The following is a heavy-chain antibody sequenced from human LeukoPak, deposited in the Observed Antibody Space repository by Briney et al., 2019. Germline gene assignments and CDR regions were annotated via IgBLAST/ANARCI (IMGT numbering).Heavy chain of an antibody. CDR1: GFTFSDYN. CDR2: ISSSSNYI. V-gene: IGHV3-21*01. CDR3: ASGYSYSSPFDY. D-gene: IGHD5-18*01. Sequence: GRSLRLSCAASGFTFSDYNMNWVRQAPGKGLEWVSSISSSSNYIYYADSVKGRFTISRDNAKSSLYLQMNSLGAEDTAVYYCASGYSYSSPFDYWGQGTLVTVSS. J-gene: IGHJ4*02.